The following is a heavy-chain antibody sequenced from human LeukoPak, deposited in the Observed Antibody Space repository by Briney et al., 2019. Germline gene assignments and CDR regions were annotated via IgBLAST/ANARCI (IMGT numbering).Heavy chain of an antibody. CDR2: ISGSGGST. D-gene: IGHD2-2*02. CDR3: AKWGGYCSSTSCYKGSSFDY. Sequence: GGSLRLSCAPSGFTFNSYAISWVRQAPGKGLEWVSAISGSGGSTYYADSVKGRFTISRDNSKNTLYLQMNSLRAEDTAVYYCAKWGGYCSSTSCYKGSSFDYWGQGTLVTVSS. CDR1: GFTFNSYA. V-gene: IGHV3-23*01. J-gene: IGHJ4*02.